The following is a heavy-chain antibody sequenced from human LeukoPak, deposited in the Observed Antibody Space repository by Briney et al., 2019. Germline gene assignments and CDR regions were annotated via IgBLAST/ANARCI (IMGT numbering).Heavy chain of an antibody. D-gene: IGHD3-22*01. J-gene: IGHJ6*02. V-gene: IGHV4-4*07. CDR2: IYTSGST. CDR1: GGSISSYY. CDR3: ARVYDSSGYKPSGYYGMDV. Sequence: PSETLSLTCTGSGGSISSYYWSWIRQPAGKGLEWIGRIYTSGSTNYNPSLKSRVTMSVDTSKNQFSLKLSSVTAADTAVYYCARVYDSSGYKPSGYYGMDVWGQGTTVTVSS.